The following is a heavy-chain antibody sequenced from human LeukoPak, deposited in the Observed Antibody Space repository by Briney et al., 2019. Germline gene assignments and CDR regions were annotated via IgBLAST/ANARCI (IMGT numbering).Heavy chain of an antibody. CDR3: XRXGANXVFQGGAYFLD. CDR1: GFPFSTNA. CDR2: ISFDGNSD. Sequence: AGGSLRLSCAASGFPFSTNAMHWVRQAPGKGLERMAVISFDGNSDTYADPVEGRFTISRDNSKNTLYLQMNSLRHDDAAVYYXXRXGANXVFQGGAYFLDWGQGALVTVSS. J-gene: IGHJ1*01. D-gene: IGHD4/OR15-4a*01. V-gene: IGHV3-30*04.